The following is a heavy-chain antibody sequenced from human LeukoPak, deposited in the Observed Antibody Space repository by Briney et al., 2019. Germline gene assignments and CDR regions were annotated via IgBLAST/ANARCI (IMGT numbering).Heavy chain of an antibody. Sequence: SETLSLTCTIPGSSITSVRQYWGWIRQPRRNGLEWIGDIYYTGSTYYSPSLRSRVTMSVHTSENQFSLRLNSVTAVDTAVYYCARRWGNIVGVAYEYWGQGTLVTVSS. D-gene: IGHD3-16*01. J-gene: IGHJ4*02. CDR2: IYYTGST. V-gene: IGHV4-39*01. CDR3: ARRWGNIVGVAYEY. CDR1: GSSITSVRQY.